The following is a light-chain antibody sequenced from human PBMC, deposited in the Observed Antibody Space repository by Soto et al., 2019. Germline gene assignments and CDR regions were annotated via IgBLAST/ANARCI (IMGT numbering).Light chain of an antibody. V-gene: IGLV2-11*01. CDR3: CSYAGTYTLWV. Sequence: QSALTQPRSVSGSPGQSVTISCTGTSSDVGGYNYVSWYQQYPGKAPKLIIYDVTKRPSGVPDRFSGSKSGNTASLTISGLQAEHEADYYCCSYAGTYTLWVFGGGTKVPVL. CDR2: DVT. J-gene: IGLJ3*02. CDR1: SSDVGGYNY.